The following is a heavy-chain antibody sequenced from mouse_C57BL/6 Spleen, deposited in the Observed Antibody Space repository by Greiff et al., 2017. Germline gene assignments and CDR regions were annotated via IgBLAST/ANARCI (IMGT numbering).Heavy chain of an antibody. CDR1: GFTFSDYG. J-gene: IGHJ4*01. Sequence: EVKLVESGGGLVKPGGSLKLSCAASGFTFSDYGMHWVRQAPEKGLEWVAYISSGSSTIYYADTVKGRFTISRDNAKNTLFLQMTSLRSEDTAMYYCASGGGSSYYYAMDYWGQGTSVTVSS. CDR3: ASGGGSSYYYAMDY. D-gene: IGHD1-3*01. CDR2: ISSGSSTI. V-gene: IGHV5-17*01.